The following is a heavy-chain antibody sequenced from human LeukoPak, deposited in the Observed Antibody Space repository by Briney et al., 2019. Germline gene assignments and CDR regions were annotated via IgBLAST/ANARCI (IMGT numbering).Heavy chain of an antibody. CDR2: MNPNSGNT. J-gene: IGHJ4*02. CDR1: GYTFTSYD. Sequence: GASVKVSCKASGYTFTSYDINWVRQATGQGLEWMGWMNPNSGNTGYAQKFQGRVTMTRNTSISTAYMEPSRLRSDDTAVYYCARESPNYYDILTGYYPSWAFDYWGQGTLVTVSS. D-gene: IGHD3-9*01. V-gene: IGHV1-8*01. CDR3: ARESPNYYDILTGYYPSWAFDY.